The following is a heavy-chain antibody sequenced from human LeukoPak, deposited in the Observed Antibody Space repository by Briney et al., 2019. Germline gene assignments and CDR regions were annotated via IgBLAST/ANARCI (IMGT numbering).Heavy chain of an antibody. V-gene: IGHV4-31*03. CDR1: GGSISSGGYY. CDR2: IYYSGST. CDR3: ARVKLYWYFDL. J-gene: IGHJ2*01. Sequence: SETLSLTCTVSGGSISSGGYYWIWIRQHPGKGLEWIGYIYYSGSTYYNPSLKSRVTISVDTSKNQFSLKLSSVTAADTAVYYCARVKLYWYFDLWGRGTLVTVSS.